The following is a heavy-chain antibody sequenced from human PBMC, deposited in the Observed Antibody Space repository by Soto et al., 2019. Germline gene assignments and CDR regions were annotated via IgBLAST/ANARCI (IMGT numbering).Heavy chain of an antibody. V-gene: IGHV3-23*01. D-gene: IGHD6-19*01. CDR2: ISGSGGST. J-gene: IGHJ5*02. CDR3: AKGGERQWLPLNWFDP. CDR1: GFTFSSYA. Sequence: EVQLLESGGGLVQPGGSLRLSCAASGFTFSSYAMSWVRQAPGKGLEWVSAISGSGGSTYYADSVKGRFTISRDNSKNTLYLQMNSLRAEDTAVYYCAKGGERQWLPLNWFDPWGQGTLVTVSS.